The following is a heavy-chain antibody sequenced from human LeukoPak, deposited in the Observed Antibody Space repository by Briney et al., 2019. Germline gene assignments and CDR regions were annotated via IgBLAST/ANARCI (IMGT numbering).Heavy chain of an antibody. CDR2: ISGSGGSI. D-gene: IGHD3-9*01. V-gene: IGHV3-23*01. Sequence: GGSLRLSCAASGFTFSSYAMSWVRQAPGKGLEWVSGISGSGGSIHYADSVKGRFTISRDNSKNTLYLQLNSLRVEDTAVYFCAKERRYFDWAIDYWGQGTRVTVSS. CDR3: AKERRYFDWAIDY. J-gene: IGHJ4*02. CDR1: GFTFSSYA.